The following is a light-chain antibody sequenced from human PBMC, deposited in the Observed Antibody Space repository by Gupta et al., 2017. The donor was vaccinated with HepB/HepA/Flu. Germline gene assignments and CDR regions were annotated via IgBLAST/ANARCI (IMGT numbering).Light chain of an antibody. J-gene: IGKJ4*01. CDR3: QHEDNSPLT. Sequence: DTQMTQSPSTLSASIGDRVTITCRASQSINSWLAWYQQKPGKAPKFLINKASTLESGVPSRFSGSWSGTEFTLTISSLQPEDFATYYCQHEDNSPLTFGRGTKVDIK. V-gene: IGKV1-5*03. CDR2: KAS. CDR1: QSINSW.